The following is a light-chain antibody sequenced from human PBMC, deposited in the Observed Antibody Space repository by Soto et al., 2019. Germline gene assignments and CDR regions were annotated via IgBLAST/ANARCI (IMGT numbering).Light chain of an antibody. J-gene: IGLJ1*01. CDR1: NSNIGSNT. CDR2: SNN. Sequence: QSVLSQPPSASGTPGQRVTISCSGSNSNIGSNTVNWYQQLPGTAPKLLIHSNNQRPSGVPDRFSGSKSGTSASLAISWLQSEDEAEYYCAAWDDSLNGLYVFGTGTKVTVL. CDR3: AAWDDSLNGLYV. V-gene: IGLV1-44*01.